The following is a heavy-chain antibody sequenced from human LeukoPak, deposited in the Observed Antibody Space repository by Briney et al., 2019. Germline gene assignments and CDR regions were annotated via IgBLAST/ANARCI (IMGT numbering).Heavy chain of an antibody. CDR1: GFTVSSNS. CDR3: ARTPEGGPWFDP. Sequence: GGSLRLSCTVAGFTVSSNSMSWVRQAPGKGLEWVSFIYSDNTHYSDSVKGRFTIPRDNSKNTPYLQMNSLRAEDTAVYYCARTPEGGPWFDPWGQGTLVTVSS. V-gene: IGHV3-53*01. CDR2: IYSDNT. J-gene: IGHJ5*02. D-gene: IGHD2-15*01.